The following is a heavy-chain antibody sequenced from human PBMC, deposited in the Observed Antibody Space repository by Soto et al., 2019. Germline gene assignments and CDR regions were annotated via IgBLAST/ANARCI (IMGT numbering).Heavy chain of an antibody. CDR2: ISYDGSNK. V-gene: IGHV3-30*18. CDR3: AKVPWVYDPYYFDS. CDR1: GFTFSSYG. D-gene: IGHD5-12*01. J-gene: IGHJ4*02. Sequence: GGSLRLSCAASGFTFSSYGMHWVRQAPGKGLEWVAVISYDGSNKYYADSVKGRFTISRDNSKNTLYLQMNSLRAEDTAVYYCAKVPWVYDPYYFDSWGQGILVTVS.